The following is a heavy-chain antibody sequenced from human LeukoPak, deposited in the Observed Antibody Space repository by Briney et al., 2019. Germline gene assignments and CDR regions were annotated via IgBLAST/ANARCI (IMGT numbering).Heavy chain of an antibody. V-gene: IGHV6-1*01. Sequence: PSQTLSLTCAISGDSVSSNSAAWHWIRQSPSRGLEWLGRTYYRSKWYNDYAVSVKSRITINPDTSKNQFSLQLNSVTPEDTAVYYCARDRIVGATLYYYYGMDVWGQGTTVTVSS. J-gene: IGHJ6*02. CDR3: ARDRIVGATLYYYYGMDV. CDR2: TYYRSKWYN. CDR1: GDSVSSNSAA. D-gene: IGHD1-26*01.